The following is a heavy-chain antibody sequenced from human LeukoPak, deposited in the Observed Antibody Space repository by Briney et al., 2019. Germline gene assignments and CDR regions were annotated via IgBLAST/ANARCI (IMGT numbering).Heavy chain of an antibody. CDR3: VSGNGDFLRTDGMDV. D-gene: IGHD2-21*02. CDR2: ISSRSGYI. Sequence: PGGSLRLSCAASGFSFSIYSMSWVRQAPGKGLEWVSSISSRSGYIYYAGSVKGRFTISRDNAKNSLYLQMNSLRAEDTAVYYCVSGNGDFLRTDGMDVWGQGTTVIVSS. CDR1: GFSFSIYS. V-gene: IGHV3-21*01. J-gene: IGHJ6*02.